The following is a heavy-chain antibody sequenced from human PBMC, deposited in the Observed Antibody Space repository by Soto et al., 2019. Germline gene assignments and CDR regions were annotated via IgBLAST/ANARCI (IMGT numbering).Heavy chain of an antibody. J-gene: IGHJ6*02. CDR2: IYYSGST. CDR1: GGSVSSGSYY. Sequence: SETLSLTCTVSGGSVSSGSYYWSWIRQPPGKGLEWIGYIYYSGSTNYNPSLKSRVTISVDTSKNQFSLKLSSVTAADTAVYYCARDCTIAARPTNYYYYYGMDVWGQGTTVTVSS. CDR3: ARDCTIAARPTNYYYYYGMDV. V-gene: IGHV4-61*01. D-gene: IGHD6-6*01.